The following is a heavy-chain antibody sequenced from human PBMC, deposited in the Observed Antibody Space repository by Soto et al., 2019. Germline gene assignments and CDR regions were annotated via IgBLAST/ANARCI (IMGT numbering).Heavy chain of an antibody. D-gene: IGHD2-15*01. CDR3: ARHLTYCSAGSCYSDFPYYGMDV. Sequence: SETLSLTCTVSGGSISSSDYYWGWIRQPPGKGLEWIGNIYYSGNTNYNPSLKSRVTISVDTSKNQFSLKLSSVTAADTAVYYCARHLTYCSAGSCYSDFPYYGMDVWGQGTTVTVSS. V-gene: IGHV4-39*01. CDR1: GGSISSSDYY. CDR2: IYYSGNT. J-gene: IGHJ6*02.